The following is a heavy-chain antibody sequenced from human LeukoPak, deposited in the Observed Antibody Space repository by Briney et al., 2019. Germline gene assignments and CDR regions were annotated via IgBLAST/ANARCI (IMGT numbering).Heavy chain of an antibody. CDR1: GFTFSSYA. D-gene: IGHD1-26*01. Sequence: GGSLRLSCAASGFTFSSYAMSWVRQAPGKGLEWVSAISGSGGSTYYADSVKGRFTISRDNSKNTLYLQMNSLRAEDTAVYYCAKAPMIGGATPYSLDYWGKGPRVTVSS. CDR2: ISGSGGST. V-gene: IGHV3-23*01. CDR3: AKAPMIGGATPYSLDY. J-gene: IGHJ4*02.